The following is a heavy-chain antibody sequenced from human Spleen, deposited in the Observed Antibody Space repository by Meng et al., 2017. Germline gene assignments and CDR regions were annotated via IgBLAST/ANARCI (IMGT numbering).Heavy chain of an antibody. CDR2: IKSKGSGGTT. J-gene: IGHJ5*01. D-gene: IGHD5-12*01. CDR1: GLNFNDAW. V-gene: IGHV3-15*03. CDR3: AHIGDIATTRLES. Sequence: GESLKISCAVSGLNFNDAWMSWVRQAPGKGLEWIGRIKSKGSGGTTDYSAPVKGRFTVSRDDSKNTLSLQMNRLKTEDTAVYHCAHIGDIATTRLESWGQGTMVTVSS.